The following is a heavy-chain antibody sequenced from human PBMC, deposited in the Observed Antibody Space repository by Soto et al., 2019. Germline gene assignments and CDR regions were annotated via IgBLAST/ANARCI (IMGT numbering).Heavy chain of an antibody. D-gene: IGHD4-4*01. CDR1: GGSISSGGYS. CDR3: ARGMTTVTTLDY. J-gene: IGHJ4*02. CDR2: IYHSGST. Sequence: QLQLQESGSGLVKPSQTLSLTCAVSGGSISSGGYSWSWIRQPPGKGLEWIGYIYHSGSTYYNPSLTGRITISIDRSKHQLSLKLSSVTAADTAVYYCARGMTTVTTLDYWGQGTLVTVSS. V-gene: IGHV4-30-2*01.